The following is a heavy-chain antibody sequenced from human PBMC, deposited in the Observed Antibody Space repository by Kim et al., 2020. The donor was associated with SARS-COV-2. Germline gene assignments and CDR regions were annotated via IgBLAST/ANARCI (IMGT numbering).Heavy chain of an antibody. CDR3: ARGGWRIPVAGTSLYHGMDV. V-gene: IGHV3-33*05. CDR2: ISYDGSSK. CDR1: GFTFSSYG. J-gene: IGHJ6*02. Sequence: GGSLRLSCAASGFTFSSYGMHWVRQAPGKGLEWVAVISYDGSSKNYADSVKGRFTISRDNSKNTLYLEMNSLRAEDTGVCYCARGGWRIPVAGTSLYHGMDVWGQGTTVTVSS. D-gene: IGHD6-13*01.